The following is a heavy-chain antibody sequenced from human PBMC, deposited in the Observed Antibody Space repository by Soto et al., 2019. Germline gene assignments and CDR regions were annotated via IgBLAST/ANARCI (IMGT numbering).Heavy chain of an antibody. CDR2: VYSTGST. J-gene: IGHJ4*02. CDR3: ARAGMGFGY. D-gene: IGHD3-10*01. Sequence: PGGSLRLSCAASCFTVSSYYMSWVRQSPGKGLEWVSVVYSTGSTYYADSVKGRFTISRDISKNMIYLQMDSLRAEDTAVYYCARAGMGFGYWGQATLVIVS. V-gene: IGHV3-53*01. CDR1: CFTVSSYY.